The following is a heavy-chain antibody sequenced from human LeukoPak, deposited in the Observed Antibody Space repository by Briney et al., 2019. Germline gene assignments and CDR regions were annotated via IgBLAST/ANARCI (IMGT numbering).Heavy chain of an antibody. CDR3: ARGLSLSGWFDG. Sequence: SETLSPTYTVSGGSISSYYWGWLRQPPGKGLEWQGYIYYSGSTNYNPSLKSRVTISGDTSKNQFSRKRSSLTAAAPPVFYFARGLSLSGWFDGWGQGTLVTVS. CDR1: GGSISSYY. J-gene: IGHJ5*02. D-gene: IGHD3-3*01. CDR2: IYYSGST. V-gene: IGHV4-59*01.